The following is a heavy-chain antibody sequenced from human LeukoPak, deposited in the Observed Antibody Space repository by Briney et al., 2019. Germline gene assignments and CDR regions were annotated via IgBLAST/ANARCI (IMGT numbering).Heavy chain of an antibody. CDR2: INHSGST. J-gene: IGHJ6*02. Sequence: SETLSLTCAVYGGPFSGYYWSWIRQPPGKGLEWIGEINHSGSTNYNPSLKSRVTMSVDTSKNQFSLKLSSVTAADTAVYYCARGLKVWGVIQGGRYYYGMDVWGQGTTVTVSS. CDR3: ARGLKVWGVIQGGRYYYGMDV. V-gene: IGHV4-34*01. CDR1: GGPFSGYY. D-gene: IGHD3-10*01.